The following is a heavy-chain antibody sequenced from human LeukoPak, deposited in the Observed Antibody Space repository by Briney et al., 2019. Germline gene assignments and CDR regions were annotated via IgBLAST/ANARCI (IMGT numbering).Heavy chain of an antibody. J-gene: IGHJ6*02. CDR2: IGSDNKP. D-gene: IGHD3-10*02. Sequence: GGSLRLSCEASGFTFSAYAMTWVRQAPGKGLEWVSSIGSDNKPHYSQSVKGRFAISRDNSKNTLFLQLHNLRVEDTALYYCARDLYYYVAMDVWGQGTTVTVSS. CDR1: GFTFSAYA. CDR3: ARDLYYYVAMDV. V-gene: IGHV3-23*01.